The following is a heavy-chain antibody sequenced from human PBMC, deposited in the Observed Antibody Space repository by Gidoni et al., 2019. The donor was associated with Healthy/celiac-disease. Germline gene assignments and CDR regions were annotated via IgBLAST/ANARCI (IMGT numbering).Heavy chain of an antibody. Sequence: QVQLQQCGAGLLKPSETLSLTCAVYGGSFSCYYWSWIRQPPWKGLDWLGEINPSGSTNYNPSLKSRVTISVDTSKTQFALKLSSVTAADTAVYYWARGGRGRAFDIWGQGTMVTVSS. CDR3: ARGGRGRAFDI. J-gene: IGHJ3*02. D-gene: IGHD3-10*01. CDR1: GGSFSCYY. V-gene: IGHV4-34*01. CDR2: INPSGST.